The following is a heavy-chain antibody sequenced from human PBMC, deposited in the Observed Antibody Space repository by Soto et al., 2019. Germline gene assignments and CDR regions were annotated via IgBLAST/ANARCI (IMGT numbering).Heavy chain of an antibody. V-gene: IGHV4-31*03. D-gene: IGHD3-22*01. CDR1: GGSISSGGYY. CDR3: ARGGPLFDSSGYLPYNCFDP. J-gene: IGHJ5*02. Sequence: SETLSLTCTVSGGSISSGGYYWSWIRQHPGKGLEWIGYIYYSGSTYYNPSLKSRVTISVDASKNQFSLKLSSVTAADTAVYYCARGGPLFDSSGYLPYNCFDPWGQGTLVTVSS. CDR2: IYYSGST.